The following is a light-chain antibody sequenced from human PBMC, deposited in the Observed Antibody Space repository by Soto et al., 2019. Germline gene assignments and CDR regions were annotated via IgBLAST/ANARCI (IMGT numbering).Light chain of an antibody. J-gene: IGLJ2*01. Sequence: QSALTQPASVSGSPGQSITISCTGTSSDVGGYNYVSWYQQHPGKAPKLMIYEVSNRPSGVPNRFSGSMSVNTASLTISGLQAEDEADDYCSSYTSSNTVVFGGGTKRTVL. V-gene: IGLV2-14*01. CDR2: EVS. CDR3: SSYTSSNTVV. CDR1: SSDVGGYNY.